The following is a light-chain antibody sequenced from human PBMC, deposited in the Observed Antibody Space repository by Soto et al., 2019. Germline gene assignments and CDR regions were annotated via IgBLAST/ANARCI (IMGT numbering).Light chain of an antibody. J-gene: IGLJ1*01. CDR3: CSYAGSVNV. Sequence: QSALTQPRSVSGSPGQSVTISCTGTSSDVGGYNYVSWYQQHPGKAPKLMIYDVSKRPSGVPDRFSGSKSGNTASLTISGLPAEDEDDYYCCSYAGSVNVFGTGTKVTVL. CDR2: DVS. V-gene: IGLV2-11*01. CDR1: SSDVGGYNY.